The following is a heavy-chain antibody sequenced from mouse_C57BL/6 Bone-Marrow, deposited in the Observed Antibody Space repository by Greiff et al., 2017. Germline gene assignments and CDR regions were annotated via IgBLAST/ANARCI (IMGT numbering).Heavy chain of an antibody. Sequence: VQLQQSGAELVKPGASVKLSCTASGFNIKDYYMHWVKQRTEQGLEWIGRIDPEDGETKSAPKFQGKATITADTSSNTAYLQLSSLTSEDTAVYYCARNYGSSPYYFDYWGQGTTLTVSS. CDR1: GFNIKDYY. J-gene: IGHJ2*01. V-gene: IGHV14-2*01. D-gene: IGHD1-1*01. CDR3: ARNYGSSPYYFDY. CDR2: IDPEDGET.